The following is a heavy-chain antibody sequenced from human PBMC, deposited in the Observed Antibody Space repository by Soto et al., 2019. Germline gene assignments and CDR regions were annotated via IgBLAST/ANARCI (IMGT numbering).Heavy chain of an antibody. V-gene: IGHV1-69*01. J-gene: IGHJ6*02. CDR2: IIPIFGTA. D-gene: IGHD2-2*01. CDR3: AREACCSRNSPLLPLYYGMDV. CDR1: GGTFSSYA. Sequence: QVQLVQSGAEVKKPGSSVKVSCKASGGTFSSYAISWVRQAPGQGLEWMGGIIPIFGTANYAQKFQGRVTNTAEESPSTADMERSSLRSEDTAVYYCAREACCSRNSPLLPLYYGMDVGGQGTTVTVSS.